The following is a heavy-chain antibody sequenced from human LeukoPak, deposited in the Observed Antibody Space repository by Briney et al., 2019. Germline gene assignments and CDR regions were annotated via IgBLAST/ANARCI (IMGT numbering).Heavy chain of an antibody. Sequence: GGSLRLSCAASGFTFSSYGMHWVRQAPGKGLEWVAVISYDGSNKYYADSVKGRFTISRDNSKNTLYLQMNSLRAEDTAVYYCAKDQSSWYSAEYFQHWGQGTLVTVSS. J-gene: IGHJ1*01. CDR2: ISYDGSNK. CDR1: GFTFSSYG. CDR3: AKDQSSWYSAEYFQH. V-gene: IGHV3-30*18. D-gene: IGHD6-13*01.